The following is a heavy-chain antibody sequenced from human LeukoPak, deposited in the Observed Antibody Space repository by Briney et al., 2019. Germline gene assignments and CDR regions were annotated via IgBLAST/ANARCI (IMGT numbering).Heavy chain of an antibody. CDR1: GFTFGAHS. J-gene: IGHJ4*02. Sequence: PGGSLRLSCTGSGFTFGAHSMAWVRQAPGMGPEWVGFIRGKAYGGATGYTASVKGRFTISRDDSKSIVYLQMNSLRTEDTAVYYCICLTDPFDYWGQGSLVTVSS. CDR2: IRGKAYGGAT. V-gene: IGHV3-49*04. CDR3: ICLTDPFDY.